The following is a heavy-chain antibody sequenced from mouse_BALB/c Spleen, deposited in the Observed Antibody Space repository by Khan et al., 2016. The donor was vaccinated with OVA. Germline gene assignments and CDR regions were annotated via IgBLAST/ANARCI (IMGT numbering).Heavy chain of an antibody. CDR3: ARKNYYGYAMDY. D-gene: IGHD1-1*01. CDR1: GYSITSGYA. CDR2: ISYSGST. Sequence: EVKLLESGPGLVKPSQSLSLTCTVTGYSITSGYAWNWIRQFPENKLEWMGYISYSGSTSYNPSLRSRISITRDTSKNQFFLQLNSVTTEDTATYYCARKNYYGYAMDYWGQGTSVTVSS. V-gene: IGHV3-2*02. J-gene: IGHJ4*01.